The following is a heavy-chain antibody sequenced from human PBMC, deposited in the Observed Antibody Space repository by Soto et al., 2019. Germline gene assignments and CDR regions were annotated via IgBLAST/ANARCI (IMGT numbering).Heavy chain of an antibody. CDR3: ARKNTVTTRSRHPRGRTHDTPFD. CDR1: GGSFSGYY. CDR2: INHSGST. V-gene: IGHV4-34*01. J-gene: IGHJ3*01. Sequence: PXGTLSLTCAVYGGSFSGYYWSWIRQPPGKGLEWIGEINHSGSTNYNPSLKSRVTISVDTSKNQFSLKLSSVTAADTAVYYCARKNTVTTRSRHPRGRTHDTPFD. D-gene: IGHD4-4*01.